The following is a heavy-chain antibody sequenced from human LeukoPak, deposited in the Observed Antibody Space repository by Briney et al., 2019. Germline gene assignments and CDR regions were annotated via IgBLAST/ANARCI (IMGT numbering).Heavy chain of an antibody. V-gene: IGHV3-21*01. CDR1: GFTFNSYS. CDR3: AREDYDSPQTFDY. CDR2: IDSSSSYM. D-gene: IGHD3-22*01. Sequence: PGGSLRLSCAASGFTFNSYSMNWVRQAPGKGLEWVSSIDSSSSYMYYADSVKGRFTISRDNAKNSLYLQMNSPRPEDTAVYYCAREDYDSPQTFDYWGQGTLVTVSS. J-gene: IGHJ4*02.